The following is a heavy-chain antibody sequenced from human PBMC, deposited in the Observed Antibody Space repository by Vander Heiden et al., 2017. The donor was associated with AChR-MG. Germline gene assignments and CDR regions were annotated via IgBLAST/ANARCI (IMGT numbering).Heavy chain of an antibody. Sequence: GGGLVQPGGSLRLSCAASGFTFSHYYMSWVRQAPRKGLEWVANIKQDGSDKSYVYSVKGRFTISRDNAKKSLYLEMGSLRAEDTAVYYCTRDRDSSGYDFDFWGQGTLVTVSS. V-gene: IGHV3-7*01. CDR3: TRDRDSSGYDFDF. J-gene: IGHJ4*02. D-gene: IGHD3-22*01. CDR1: GFTFSHYY. CDR2: IKQDGSDK.